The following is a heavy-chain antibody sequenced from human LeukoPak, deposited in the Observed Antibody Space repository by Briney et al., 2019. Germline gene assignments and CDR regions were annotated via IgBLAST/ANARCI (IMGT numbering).Heavy chain of an antibody. CDR3: ARQETSTYNGAFDI. D-gene: IGHD1-1*01. V-gene: IGHV3-21*01. CDR1: GFTFSSHS. CDR2: ISSSSSYI. Sequence: GGSLRLSCAASGFTFSSHSMNWVRQAPGKGLEWVSSISSSSSYIYYADSVKGRFTISRDNAKNSLYLQMNSLRAEDTAVYYCARQETSTYNGAFDIWGQGTMVTVS. J-gene: IGHJ3*02.